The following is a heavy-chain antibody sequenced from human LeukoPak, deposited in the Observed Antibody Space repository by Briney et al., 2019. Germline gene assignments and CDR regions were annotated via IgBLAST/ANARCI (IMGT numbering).Heavy chain of an antibody. CDR2: ISAYNGNT. CDR3: ARAGDCSGGSCQMPLFDY. J-gene: IGHJ4*02. V-gene: IGHV1-18*01. Sequence: GASVKVSCKDSGYTFTSYGISWVRQATGQGLEWMGWISAYNGNTNYAQKLQGRVTMTTDTSTSTAYMELRSLRSDDTAVYYCARAGDCSGGSCQMPLFDYWGQGTLVTVSS. CDR1: GYTFTSYG. D-gene: IGHD2-15*01.